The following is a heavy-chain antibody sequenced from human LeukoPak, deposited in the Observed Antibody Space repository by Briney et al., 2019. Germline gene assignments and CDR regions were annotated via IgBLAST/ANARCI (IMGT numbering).Heavy chain of an antibody. D-gene: IGHD2-2*01. CDR3: ARGPCPSCYVGEPFDI. CDR1: RFTFSGYE. Sequence: GGSLRLSCAASRFTFSGYEMNWVRQAPGKGLEWVSYISSSDGIIYYADSVKGRFTISRDNAKNSLYLQMNSLRAEDTAVYYCARGPCPSCYVGEPFDIWGQGTMVTVSS. V-gene: IGHV3-48*03. J-gene: IGHJ3*02. CDR2: ISSSDGII.